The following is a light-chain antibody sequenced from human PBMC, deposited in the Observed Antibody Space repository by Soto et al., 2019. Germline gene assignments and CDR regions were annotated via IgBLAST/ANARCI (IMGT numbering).Light chain of an antibody. CDR3: RSYTSTMTNV. V-gene: IGLV2-14*03. J-gene: IGLJ1*01. Sequence: QSALAQPASVSGSPVQSITISCTGTSSDVGGFNSVSWYQLRPGTAPKLILYDVVDRPSGVSYRFSGSKSGNTASLTISGLQAADEADYFCRSYTSTMTNVFGSGTKVTVL. CDR1: SSDVGGFNS. CDR2: DVV.